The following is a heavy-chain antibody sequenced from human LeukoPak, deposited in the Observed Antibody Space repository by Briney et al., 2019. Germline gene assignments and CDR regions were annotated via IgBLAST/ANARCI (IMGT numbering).Heavy chain of an antibody. CDR1: GGTFSSYA. V-gene: IGHV1-69*04. Sequence: SVKVSCKASGGTFSSYAISWVRQAPGQGLEWMGRIIPILGIANYAQKFQGRVTITADKSTSTAYMELSSLRSEDTAVYYCAREYIGAAAHFDYWGQGTLVTVSS. CDR3: AREYIGAAAHFDY. J-gene: IGHJ4*02. D-gene: IGHD6-13*01. CDR2: IIPILGIA.